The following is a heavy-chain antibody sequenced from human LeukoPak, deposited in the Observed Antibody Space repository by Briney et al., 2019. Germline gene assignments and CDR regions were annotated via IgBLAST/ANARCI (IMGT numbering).Heavy chain of an antibody. J-gene: IGHJ6*02. D-gene: IGHD6-19*01. CDR3: ARRSSGWYDSGYYYYGMDV. CDR2: IYPGDSDT. CDR1: GYSFTSYW. Sequence: GESLKTSCKGSGYSFTSYWIGWVRQMPGKGLEWMRIIYPGDSDTRYSPSFQGQVTISADKSISTAYLQWSSLRASDTAMYYCARRSSGWYDSGYYYYGMDVWGQGTTVTVSS. V-gene: IGHV5-51*01.